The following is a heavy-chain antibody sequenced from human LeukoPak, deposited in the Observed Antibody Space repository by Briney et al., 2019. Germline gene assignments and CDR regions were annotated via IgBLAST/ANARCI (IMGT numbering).Heavy chain of an antibody. CDR3: ARDNVEGLYYIDY. CDR1: GFTFSSYG. D-gene: IGHD2-2*02. J-gene: IGHJ4*02. CDR2: ISYDGSNK. Sequence: GGSLRLSCAASGFTFSSYGMHWVRQGPGKRLEWVAVISYDGSNKYYADSVKGRFTISRDNSKDTLYLQMNSLRAEDTAVYYCARDNVEGLYYIDYWGQGTLVTVSS. V-gene: IGHV3-30*03.